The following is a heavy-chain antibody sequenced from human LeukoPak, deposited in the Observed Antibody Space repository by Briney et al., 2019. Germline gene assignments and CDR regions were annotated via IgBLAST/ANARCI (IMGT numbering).Heavy chain of an antibody. J-gene: IGHJ4*02. CDR1: GGSISSYY. V-gene: IGHV4-59*08. CDR3: ARLTKTEGHFDY. D-gene: IGHD3-3*01. Sequence: SETLSLTCTVSGGSISSYYWSWIRQPPRKGLEWIGYIYYSGSTNYNPSLKSRVTISVDTSKNQFSLKLSSVTAADTAVYYCARLTKTEGHFDYWGQGTLVTVSS. CDR2: IYYSGST.